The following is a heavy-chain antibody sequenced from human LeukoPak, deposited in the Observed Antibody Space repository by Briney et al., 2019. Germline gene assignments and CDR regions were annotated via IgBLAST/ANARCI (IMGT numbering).Heavy chain of an antibody. V-gene: IGHV4-59*01. J-gene: IGHJ4*02. CDR2: IFYSGSA. CDR3: ARASYDSSVTYDY. D-gene: IGHD4-11*01. Sequence: KASETLSLTCTVSGGSISSYYWSWIRQPPGKGLEWIGYIFYSGSANYNPSLKSRVTISVDTSKSQFSLKLSSVTAADTAVYYCARASYDSSVTYDYWGQGTLVTVSS. CDR1: GGSISSYY.